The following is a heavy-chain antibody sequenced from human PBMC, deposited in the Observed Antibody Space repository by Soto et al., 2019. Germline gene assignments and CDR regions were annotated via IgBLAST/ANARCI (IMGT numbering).Heavy chain of an antibody. CDR1: GFIFTNFW. CDR2: IDTSGSST. V-gene: IGHV3-74*01. CDR3: AKDSWYFDL. J-gene: IGHJ4*02. Sequence: VGSLRLSCEASGFIFTNFWMHWVRQVPGKGLVWVSRIDTSGSSTSYADSVKGRFTISRDNAKNTVSLQMNSLRAEDTGVYYCAKDSWYFDLWSQGSLVTVS. D-gene: IGHD6-13*01.